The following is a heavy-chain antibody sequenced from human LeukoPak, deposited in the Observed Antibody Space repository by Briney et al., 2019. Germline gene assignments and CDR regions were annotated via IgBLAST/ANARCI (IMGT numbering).Heavy chain of an antibody. D-gene: IGHD3-10*01. CDR2: TSSDLNVK. CDR3: AREGYYGSGSPPSLYFDY. CDR1: GFTFRNYV. V-gene: IGHV3-30-3*01. Sequence: EGSLRLSCAASGFTFRNYVIHWVRQAPGKGLEWVAVTSSDLNVKLYADSVKGRFTISRDNSRSTLYLQMNSPRPEDTAIYYCAREGYYGSGSPPSLYFDYWGQGTLVTVSS. J-gene: IGHJ4*02.